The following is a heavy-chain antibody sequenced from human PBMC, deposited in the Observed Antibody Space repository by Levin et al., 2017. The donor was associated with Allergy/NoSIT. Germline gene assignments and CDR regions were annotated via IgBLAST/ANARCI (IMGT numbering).Heavy chain of an antibody. CDR2: IYHSGST. V-gene: IGHV4-59*08. J-gene: IGHJ3*02. Sequence: PSETLSLTCTVSGGSISSHYWSWIRQPPGKGLEWIGYIYHSGSTNYNPSLKSRVTISIGTSKNQFSLKLSSVTAADTAVYYCARLTGDPDAFDIWGQGTMVTVSS. D-gene: IGHD2-21*01. CDR1: GGSISSHY. CDR3: ARLTGDPDAFDI.